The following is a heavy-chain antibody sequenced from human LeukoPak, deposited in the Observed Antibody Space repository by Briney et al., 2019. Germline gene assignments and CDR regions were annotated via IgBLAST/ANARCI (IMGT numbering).Heavy chain of an antibody. J-gene: IGHJ5*02. CDR1: RGTFSSYA. CDR2: IISIFGTA. CDR3: ARDRAGYCSGGSCYSNWFDP. Sequence: SVKVSCKASRGTFSSYAISWVRQAPGQGLEWMGGIISIFGTANYAQKFQGRVTITADESTSTAYMELSSLRSEDTAVYYCARDRAGYCSGGSCYSNWFDPWGQGTLVTVSS. V-gene: IGHV1-69*13. D-gene: IGHD2-15*01.